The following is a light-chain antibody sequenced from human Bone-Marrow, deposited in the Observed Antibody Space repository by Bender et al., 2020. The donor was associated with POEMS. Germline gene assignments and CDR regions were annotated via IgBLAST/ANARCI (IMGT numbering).Light chain of an antibody. CDR3: AVWDDSLNGWV. V-gene: IGLV1-44*01. Sequence: QSVLTQPPSASGTPGQRVTISCSGGSSNIGAHAVNWYQHLPGTAPKLIIYDDSKRPAGIPDRLSGTKSGTSASLAISGLQSEDEADYYCAVWDDSLNGWVFGGGTKLTVL. CDR2: DDS. CDR1: SSNIGAHA. J-gene: IGLJ3*02.